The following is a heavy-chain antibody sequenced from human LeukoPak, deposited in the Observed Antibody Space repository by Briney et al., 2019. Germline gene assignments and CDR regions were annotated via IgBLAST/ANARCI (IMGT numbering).Heavy chain of an antibody. CDR1: GGSISSYY. CDR2: IYYSGST. CDR3: ARGSGYSSGWYEWSFDY. Sequence: SETLSLTCTVSGGSISSYYWSWIRQPPGKGLEWIGYIYYSGSTNYNPSLKSRVTISVDTSKNQFSLKLSSVTAADTAVYYCARGSGYSSGWYEWSFDYWGQGTLVTVSS. D-gene: IGHD6-19*01. J-gene: IGHJ4*02. V-gene: IGHV4-59*01.